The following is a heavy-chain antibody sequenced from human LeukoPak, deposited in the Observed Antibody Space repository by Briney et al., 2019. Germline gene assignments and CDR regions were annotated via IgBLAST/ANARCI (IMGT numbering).Heavy chain of an antibody. CDR3: ARSISLSYYDILSYFEL. CDR1: GFTFTSVA. D-gene: IGHD3-9*01. Sequence: PGSSLRLSCAASGFTFTSVAIHWARQAPGKGLEWVAAISYDGNNKYYTDSVKGRFTISRDNSKNTLYRQMDTLRAEDTAFDYCARSISLSYYDILSYFELWGQGTLVTVSS. J-gene: IGHJ4*02. V-gene: IGHV3-30*04. CDR2: ISYDGNNK.